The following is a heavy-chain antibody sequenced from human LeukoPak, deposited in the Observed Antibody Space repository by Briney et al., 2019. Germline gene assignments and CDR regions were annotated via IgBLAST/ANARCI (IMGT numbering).Heavy chain of an antibody. D-gene: IGHD6-19*01. V-gene: IGHV3-23*01. CDR1: GFTFSNYA. CDR3: AKDHSSAWNFYYYGMNV. Sequence: GGSLRLSCAASGFTFSNYAMTWVRQAPGKGLEWVSATTSSGTGTYYADSVKGRFTISRDNSKNTLYLQMNSLRAEDTAVYYCAKDHSSAWNFYYYGMNVWGQGTTVTVSS. CDR2: TTSSGTGT. J-gene: IGHJ6*02.